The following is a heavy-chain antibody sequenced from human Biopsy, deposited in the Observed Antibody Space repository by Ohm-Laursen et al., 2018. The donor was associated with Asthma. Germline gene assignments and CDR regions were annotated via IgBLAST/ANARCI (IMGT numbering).Heavy chain of an antibody. J-gene: IGHJ4*02. CDR2: IYSNGDT. CDR3: ARGWNCGGDCYSLDS. V-gene: IGHV4-30-2*06. D-gene: IGHD2-21*02. Sequence: TLSLTCAVSGDSIDSGDYSWTWIRQSPGVGLEWIGYIYSNGDTYYNPTLKNRVTISIDRSKNQFSLRLRSVTAADTAVYYCARGWNCGGDCYSLDSWGQGTLVTVSS. CDR1: GDSIDSGDYS.